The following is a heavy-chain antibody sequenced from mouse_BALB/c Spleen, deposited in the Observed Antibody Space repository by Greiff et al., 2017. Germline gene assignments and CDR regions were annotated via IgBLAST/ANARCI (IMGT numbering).Heavy chain of an antibody. V-gene: IGHV5-17*02. CDR3: ARGAYGYDGLPLDY. CDR2: ISSGSSTI. D-gene: IGHD2-2*01. CDR1: GFTFSSFG. Sequence: EVKLVESGGGLVQPGGSRKLSCAASGFTFSSFGMPWVRQAPEKGLEWVAYISSGSSTIYYADTVKGRFTISRDNPKNTLFLQMTSLRSEDTAMYYCARGAYGYDGLPLDYWGQGTTLTVSS. J-gene: IGHJ2*01.